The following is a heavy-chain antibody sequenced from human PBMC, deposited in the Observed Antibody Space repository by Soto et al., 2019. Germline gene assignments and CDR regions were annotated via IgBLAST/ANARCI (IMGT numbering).Heavy chain of an antibody. V-gene: IGHV4-59*01. CDR3: ARGGTGTTRYGMDV. Sequence: QVQLQESGPGLVKPSETLSLTCTVSGGSISSYYWSWIRQPPGKGLEWIGYIYYSGSTNYNPSLKSRVTISVDTSKNQFSLKLSSVTAADTAVYYCARGGTGTTRYGMDVWGQGNTVTASS. CDR2: IYYSGST. CDR1: GGSISSYY. J-gene: IGHJ6*02. D-gene: IGHD1-1*01.